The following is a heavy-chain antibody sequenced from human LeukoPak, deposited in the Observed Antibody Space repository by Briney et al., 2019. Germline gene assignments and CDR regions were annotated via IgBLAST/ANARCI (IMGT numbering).Heavy chain of an antibody. Sequence: GGSLRLSCAASGFTFSSYWMSWVRQAPGKGLEWVADIQENGGEKYYIDSVKGRFTISRDNAKNSLYLQMNSLRVEDTAVYYCARDRRYGSGNDFHYWYFDLWGRGTQVTVSS. V-gene: IGHV3-7*04. D-gene: IGHD3-10*01. J-gene: IGHJ2*01. CDR3: ARDRRYGSGNDFHYWYFDL. CDR1: GFTFSSYW. CDR2: IQENGGEK.